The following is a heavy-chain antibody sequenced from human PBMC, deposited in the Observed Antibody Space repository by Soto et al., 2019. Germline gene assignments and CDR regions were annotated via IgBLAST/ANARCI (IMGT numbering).Heavy chain of an antibody. Sequence: QVQLQESGPGLVKPSETLSLTCTVSGGSVSSGSYYWSWIRQPPGKGLEWIGYIYYSGSTNYNPSLKSRGTISVDTSKHQFSLKLSSVTAADTAVYYCARDSSHDAFDIWGQGTMVTVSS. J-gene: IGHJ3*02. CDR1: GGSVSSGSYY. V-gene: IGHV4-61*01. D-gene: IGHD6-19*01. CDR2: IYYSGST. CDR3: ARDSSHDAFDI.